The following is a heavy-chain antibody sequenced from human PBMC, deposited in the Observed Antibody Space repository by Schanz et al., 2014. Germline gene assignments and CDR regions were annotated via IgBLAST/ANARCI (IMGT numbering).Heavy chain of an antibody. CDR2: IYSSGST. D-gene: IGHD3-10*01. CDR1: GFTVSNSY. CDR3: ARAQGVIRLYYGVDV. J-gene: IGHJ6*02. V-gene: IGHV3-53*04. Sequence: DVQLVDSGGGLVQPGGSLRLSCAASGFTVSNSYIHWVRQAPGKGLEWVSTIYSSGSTYYADSVRGRFTISRDNSMNTVYLQMNSLRSDDAADYYCARAQGVIRLYYGVDVWGQGTTVTVSS.